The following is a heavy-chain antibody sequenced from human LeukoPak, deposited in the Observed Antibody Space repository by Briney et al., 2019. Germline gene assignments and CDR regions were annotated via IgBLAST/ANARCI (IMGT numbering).Heavy chain of an antibody. V-gene: IGHV1-18*01. CDR3: ARVPLGYFDY. CDR2: ISAYNGNT. J-gene: IGHJ4*02. Sequence: AASVTVSCKASGYTFTSYGISWVRQAPGQGREWMGWISAYNGNTNYAQKLQGRVTITTDTSTSTAYMELRSLRSDDTAVYYCARVPLGYFDYWGQGTLVTVSS. CDR1: GYTFTSYG.